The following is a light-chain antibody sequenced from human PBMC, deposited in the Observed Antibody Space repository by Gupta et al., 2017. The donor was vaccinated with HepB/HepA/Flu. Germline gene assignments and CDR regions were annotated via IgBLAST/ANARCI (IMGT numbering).Light chain of an antibody. J-gene: IGKJ1*01. CDR2: GAS. CDR1: QSVSSN. CDR3: QQYNNWPPWT. V-gene: IGKV3-15*01. Sequence: VITQSPATLTVSTGERATLSCRASQSVSSNLAWYQQKPGQAPRLLIYGASTRATGIPARFSGSGSGTEFTLIISSLQSEDFAVYYCQQYNNWPPWTFGQGTKVEIK.